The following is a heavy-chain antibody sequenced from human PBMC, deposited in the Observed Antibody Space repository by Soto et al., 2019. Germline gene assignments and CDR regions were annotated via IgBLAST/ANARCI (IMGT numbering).Heavy chain of an antibody. CDR3: ARLGAGGYCTNGVCYKGDYYYGMDV. V-gene: IGHV4-30-2*01. CDR1: GGSISSGGYS. CDR2: IYHSGST. D-gene: IGHD2-8*01. J-gene: IGHJ6*02. Sequence: PSETLSLTCAVSGGSISSGGYSWSWIRQPPGKGLEWIGYIYHSGSTYYNPSLKSRVTISVDRSKNQFSLKLSSVTAADTAVYYCARLGAGGYCTNGVCYKGDYYYGMDVWGQGTTVNVAS.